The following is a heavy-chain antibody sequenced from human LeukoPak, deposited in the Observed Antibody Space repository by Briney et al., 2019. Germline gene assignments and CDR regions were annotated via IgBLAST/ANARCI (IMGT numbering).Heavy chain of an antibody. CDR3: ARVQGGGYRTADY. V-gene: IGHV3-30*04. J-gene: IGHJ4*02. CDR2: ILENGSNQ. CDR1: GFTFSNYI. Sequence: GGSLRLSCAASGFTFSNYIMHWVRQAPGKGLDWVAEILENGSNQYYADSVKGRFTISRDNSKNTLFLQMNSLRGEDTAMYYRARVQGGGYRTADYWGQGALVTVSS. D-gene: IGHD6-19*01.